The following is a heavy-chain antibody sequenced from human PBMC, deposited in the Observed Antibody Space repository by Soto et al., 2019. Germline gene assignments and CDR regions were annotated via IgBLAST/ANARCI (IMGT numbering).Heavy chain of an antibody. CDR1: GFTFSSYS. J-gene: IGHJ4*02. D-gene: IGHD2-2*01. CDR3: ARDEYCSSTSCYSRSTMVRGVPTPFDY. Sequence: GGSLRLSCAASGFTFSSYSMNWVRQAPGKGLEWVSYISSSSSTIYYADSVKGRFTISRDNAKNSMDLQMNSLRAEDTAVYYCARDEYCSSTSCYSRSTMVRGVPTPFDYWGQGTLVTVSS. CDR2: ISSSSSTI. V-gene: IGHV3-48*01.